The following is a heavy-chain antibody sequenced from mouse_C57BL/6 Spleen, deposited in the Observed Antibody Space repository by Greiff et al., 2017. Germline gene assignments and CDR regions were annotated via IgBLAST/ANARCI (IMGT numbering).Heavy chain of an antibody. V-gene: IGHV5-17*01. CDR3: ARNYDGYLHFDY. D-gene: IGHD2-3*01. Sequence: EVKLVESGGGLVKPGGSLTLSCAASGFTFSDYGMHWVRQAPEKGLEWVAYISSGSSTIYYADTVKGRFTITRDNAKNTLFLQMTSLRSEDTAMYYCARNYDGYLHFDYWGQGTTLTVSS. J-gene: IGHJ2*01. CDR1: GFTFSDYG. CDR2: ISSGSSTI.